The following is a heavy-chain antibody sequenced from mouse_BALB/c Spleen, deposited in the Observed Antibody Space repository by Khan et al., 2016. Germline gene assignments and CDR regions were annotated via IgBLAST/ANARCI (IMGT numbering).Heavy chain of an antibody. Sequence: QVQLQQSGAELVKPGASVKLSCKASGYTFTSYYMYWVKQRPGQGLEWIGEINPSNGDTNFNERFKSKATLTVDKSSSTTYMQFSSLTSEDSAVYYCTRAGYDYPFAYWGQETLVTVSA. J-gene: IGHJ3*01. CDR3: TRAGYDYPFAY. CDR2: INPSNGDT. CDR1: GYTFTSYY. V-gene: IGHV1S81*02. D-gene: IGHD2-4*01.